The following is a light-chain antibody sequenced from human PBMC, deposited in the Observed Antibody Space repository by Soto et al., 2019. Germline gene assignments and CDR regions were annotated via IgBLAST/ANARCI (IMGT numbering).Light chain of an antibody. CDR2: GAS. CDR1: QNINFN. V-gene: IGKV3D-15*01. Sequence: ETLMTQSPATLSASPGEGVTLSCRASQNINFNLAWYQQKPGQAPRVLIYGASSRASGIPDRFSGSGSGTDFTLTISRLEHDDFAFYYCQQYHNWPPLTFGGGTRVEIK. J-gene: IGKJ4*01. CDR3: QQYHNWPPLT.